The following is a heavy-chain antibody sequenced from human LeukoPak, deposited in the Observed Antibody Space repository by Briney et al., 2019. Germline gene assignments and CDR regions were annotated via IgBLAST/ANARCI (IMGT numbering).Heavy chain of an antibody. J-gene: IGHJ4*02. Sequence: GGSLRLSCAASGFTFSSYGMSWVRQAPGKGLEWVSAISGSGGCTGYADSVKGRFTISRDNAKNSLYLQMNSLRAEDTALYYCARGPNYYDSSGYGYYFDYWGQGTLVTVSS. D-gene: IGHD3-22*01. CDR3: ARGPNYYDSSGYGYYFDY. CDR2: ISGSGGCT. V-gene: IGHV3-20*04. CDR1: GFTFSSYG.